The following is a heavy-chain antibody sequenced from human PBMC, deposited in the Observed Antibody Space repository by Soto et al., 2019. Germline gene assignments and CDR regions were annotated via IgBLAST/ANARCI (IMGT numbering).Heavy chain of an antibody. CDR2: INPNSGGT. CDR3: ARSGGLGYSYGPTYFDY. V-gene: IGHV1-2*04. CDR1: GYTFTGYY. J-gene: IGHJ4*02. D-gene: IGHD5-18*01. Sequence: ASVKVSCKASGYTFTGYYIHWVRQAPGQGLEWMGWINPNSGGTNYAQKFQGWVTMTRDTSISTAYMELSRLRSDDTAVYYCARSGGLGYSYGPTYFDYWGQGTLVTVSS.